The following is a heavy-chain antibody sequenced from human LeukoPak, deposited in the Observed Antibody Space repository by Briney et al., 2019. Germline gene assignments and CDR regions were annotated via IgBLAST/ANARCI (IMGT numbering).Heavy chain of an antibody. CDR2: IYYSGST. J-gene: IGHJ5*02. V-gene: IGHV4-39*07. CDR1: GGSISSSSYY. D-gene: IGHD3-22*01. Sequence: PSETLSLTCTVSGGSISSSSYYWGWVRQPPGRGREWNGSIYYSGSTYYNPSLKSRVTISVDTSKNQFSLKLSSVTAADTAVYYCASGRDYYDSSGGWFDPWGQGTLVTVSS. CDR3: ASGRDYYDSSGGWFDP.